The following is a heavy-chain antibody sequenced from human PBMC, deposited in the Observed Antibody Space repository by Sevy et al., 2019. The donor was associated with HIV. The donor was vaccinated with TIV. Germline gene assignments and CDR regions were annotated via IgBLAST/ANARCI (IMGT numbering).Heavy chain of an antibody. Sequence: VKVSCKASGYTFTSYGVSWVRQGPGQGLGWMGWISADNGNTNYAQKLQGRVTMTTDTSTSTAYMELRSLRSDDTAVYYCARDSGQATIPTNWFDPWGQGTLVTVSS. CDR1: GYTFTSYG. J-gene: IGHJ5*02. CDR2: ISADNGNT. CDR3: ARDSGQATIPTNWFDP. V-gene: IGHV1-18*04. D-gene: IGHD5-12*01.